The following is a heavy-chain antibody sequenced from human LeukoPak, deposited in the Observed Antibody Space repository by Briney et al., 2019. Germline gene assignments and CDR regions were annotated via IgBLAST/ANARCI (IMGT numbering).Heavy chain of an antibody. J-gene: IGHJ3*02. CDR2: INTNSGNP. V-gene: IGHV7-4-1*02. D-gene: IGHD6-19*01. Sequence: GASVKVSCKASGYTFTSYAMNWVRQAPGQGLEWMGWINTNSGNPTYAQGFTGRFVFSLDTSVSTAYLQISSLKAEDTAVYYCARPRPSSGWVDDAFDIWGQGTMVTVSS. CDR3: ARPRPSSGWVDDAFDI. CDR1: GYTFTSYA.